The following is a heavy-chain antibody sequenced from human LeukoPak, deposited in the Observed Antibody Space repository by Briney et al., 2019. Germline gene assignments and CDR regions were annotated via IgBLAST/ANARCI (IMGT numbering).Heavy chain of an antibody. D-gene: IGHD2-2*01. Sequence: GGSLRLSCAASGFTFDDYAMHWVRQAPGKGLEWVSGISWNSGSIGYADSVKGRFTISRDNAKNSLYLQMNSLSAEDTALYYCAKDLTVVPTAMGSDGMDVWGQGTTVTVSS. CDR2: ISWNSGSI. V-gene: IGHV3-9*01. J-gene: IGHJ6*02. CDR1: GFTFDDYA. CDR3: AKDLTVVPTAMGSDGMDV.